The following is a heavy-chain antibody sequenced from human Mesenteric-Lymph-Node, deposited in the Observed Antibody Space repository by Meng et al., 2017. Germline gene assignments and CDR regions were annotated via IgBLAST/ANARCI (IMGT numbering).Heavy chain of an antibody. CDR2: IGTAGDT. CDR3: VRAYDSSEFDY. D-gene: IGHD3-22*01. V-gene: IGHV3-13*01. J-gene: IGHJ4*02. Sequence: EVQRVEAGGGVVQPGGSLRLSCAASGFTFSNYDMHWVRQATGKGLEWVSAIGTAGDTYYLGSVKGRFTISRENAKNSLYLQMSSLRAGDTAVYYCVRAYDSSEFDYWGQGTLVTVSS. CDR1: GFTFSNYD.